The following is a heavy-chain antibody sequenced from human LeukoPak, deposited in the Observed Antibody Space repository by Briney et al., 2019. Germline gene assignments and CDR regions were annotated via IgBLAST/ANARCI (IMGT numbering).Heavy chain of an antibody. Sequence: SETLSLTCTVSGGSISSGDYYWSWIRQPPGQGLEWIGYIYYSGSTYYNPSLKSRVTISVYTSKNQFSLKLSSVTAADTAVYYCARAVREITNYDFWSGYKEADYWGQGTLVTVSS. CDR3: ARAVREITNYDFWSGYKEADY. D-gene: IGHD3-3*01. V-gene: IGHV4-30-4*01. CDR2: IYYSGST. J-gene: IGHJ4*02. CDR1: GGSISSGDYY.